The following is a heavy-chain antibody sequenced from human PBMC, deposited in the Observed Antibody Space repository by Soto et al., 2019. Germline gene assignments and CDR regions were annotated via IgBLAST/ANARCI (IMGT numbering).Heavy chain of an antibody. J-gene: IGHJ4*02. V-gene: IGHV3-23*01. D-gene: IGHD3-3*01. CDR2: ISGSGGST. Sequence: EVQLLESGGGLVQPGGSLRLSCAASGFTFSSYAMSWVRQAPGKGLEWVSAISGSGGSTYYADSVKGRFTISRDNSKNTLYLQMNSRRAEDTAVYYCAKVSRFLEWLSHFDYLGQGTLVTVSS. CDR3: AKVSRFLEWLSHFDY. CDR1: GFTFSSYA.